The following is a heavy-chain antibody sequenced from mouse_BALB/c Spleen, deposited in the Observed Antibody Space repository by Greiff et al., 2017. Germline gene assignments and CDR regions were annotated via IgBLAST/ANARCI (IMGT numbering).Heavy chain of an antibody. CDR1: GFTITDTY. CDR3: SRDWVDY. J-gene: IGHJ2*01. D-gene: IGHD4-1*01. V-gene: IGHV14-3*02. CDR2: IDPANGNT. Sequence: EVKLVESGAELVKPGASVKLSCTASGFTITDTYMHWVKQRPEQGLEWIGRIDPANGNTKYDPKFQGKATITADTSSNTAYLQLSSLTSEDTAVYYCSRDWVDYWGQGTTLTVSS.